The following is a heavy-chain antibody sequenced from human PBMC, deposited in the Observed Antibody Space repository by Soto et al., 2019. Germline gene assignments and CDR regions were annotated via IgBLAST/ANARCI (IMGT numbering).Heavy chain of an antibody. CDR1: GFTFSSYW. D-gene: IGHD3-10*01. CDR3: VKHQVSLVRGISPFDY. J-gene: IGHJ4*02. CDR2: INIDGSNT. Sequence: GGSLRLSCAASGFTFSSYWMHWVRQVPGKGLVWVSRINIDGSNTIYADSVRGRLTISRDNSKNTVYLQMNSLRAEDTAVYYCVKHQVSLVRGISPFDYWGQGALVTVSS. V-gene: IGHV3-74*01.